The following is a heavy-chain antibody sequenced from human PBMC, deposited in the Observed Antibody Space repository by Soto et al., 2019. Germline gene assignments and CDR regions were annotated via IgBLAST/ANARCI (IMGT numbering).Heavy chain of an antibody. Sequence: QVQLEESGPGLVKPSETLSLACSASGASVTTYYWTWIRQPPGKTLEWIGQMYYGGNTDYNPSLKGRVSLSVDTSKNQFSLNLTSLTAADTAVYYCATGRGGYATPYWGQGILVVVSS. V-gene: IGHV4-59*02. J-gene: IGHJ4*02. CDR2: MYYGGNT. D-gene: IGHD5-12*01. CDR3: ATGRGGYATPY. CDR1: GASVTTYY.